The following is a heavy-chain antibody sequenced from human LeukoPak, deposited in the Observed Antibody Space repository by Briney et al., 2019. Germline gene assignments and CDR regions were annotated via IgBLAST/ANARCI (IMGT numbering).Heavy chain of an antibody. CDR3: ARGDYYDRSGLLMNVH. Sequence: GGSLRLSCAASGFTFSSYAMHWVRQAPGKGLEWVAVISYDGSNKYYADSVKGRFTISRDNSKNTLYLQMNSLRAEDTAVYYCARGDYYDRSGLLMNVHWGQGTLVTVSS. V-gene: IGHV3-30*04. D-gene: IGHD3-22*01. J-gene: IGHJ4*02. CDR2: ISYDGSNK. CDR1: GFTFSSYA.